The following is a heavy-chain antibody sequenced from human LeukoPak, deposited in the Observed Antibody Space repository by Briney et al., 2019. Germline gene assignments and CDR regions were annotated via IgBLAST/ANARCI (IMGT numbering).Heavy chain of an antibody. CDR2: ISSSSSYI. V-gene: IGHV3-21*01. CDR3: ARDDSGWYDY. Sequence: GGSLRLSCAASGLTFSSYSMNWVRQAPGKGLEWVSSISSSSSYIYYADSVKGRLTISRDNAKNSLYLQMNSLRAEDTAVYYCARDDSGWYDYWGQGTLVAVSS. D-gene: IGHD6-19*01. J-gene: IGHJ4*02. CDR1: GLTFSSYS.